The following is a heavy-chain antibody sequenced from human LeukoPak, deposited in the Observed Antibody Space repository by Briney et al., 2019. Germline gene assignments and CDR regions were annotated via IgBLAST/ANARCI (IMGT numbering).Heavy chain of an antibody. CDR1: GYTFTGYY. CDR3: AREGDYYGSGRYWFDP. J-gene: IGHJ5*02. CDR2: INPNSGGT. Sequence: GASVKVSCKASGYTFTGYYMHWVRQAPGQGLEWMGWINPNSGGTNYAQKFQGRVTMTRDTSISTAYMELSRLRSDDTAVYYCAREGDYYGSGRYWFDPWGQGTLVTVSS. V-gene: IGHV1-2*02. D-gene: IGHD3-10*01.